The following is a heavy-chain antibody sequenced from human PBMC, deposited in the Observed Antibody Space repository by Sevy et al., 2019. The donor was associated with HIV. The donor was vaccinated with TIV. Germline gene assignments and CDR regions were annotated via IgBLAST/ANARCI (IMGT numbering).Heavy chain of an antibody. CDR3: AIEDIVLGEDNYYGIDV. D-gene: IGHD2-15*01. J-gene: IGHJ6*02. V-gene: IGHV3-53*01. CDR1: GFSVSSNY. CDR2: IHSGGKI. Sequence: GGSLRLSCAASGFSVSSNYMSWVRQAPGKGPEWVSVIHSGGKISYADSVQDRFTISRDNSKNTLYLKMNSLRADDTAVYYCAIEDIVLGEDNYYGIDVWGQRTTVTVSS.